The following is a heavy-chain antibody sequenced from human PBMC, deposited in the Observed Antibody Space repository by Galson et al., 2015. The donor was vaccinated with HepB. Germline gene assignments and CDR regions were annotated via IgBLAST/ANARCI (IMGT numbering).Heavy chain of an antibody. CDR2: ISYDGSNK. J-gene: IGHJ5*02. V-gene: IGHV3-30*18. Sequence: SLRLSCAASGFTFSSYGMHWVRQAPGKGLEWVAVISYDGSNKYYADSVKGRFTISRDNSKNTLYLQMNSLRAEDTAVYYCAKVGGATFGSWFDPWGQGTLVTVSS. CDR3: AKVGGATFGSWFDP. D-gene: IGHD1-26*01. CDR1: GFTFSSYG.